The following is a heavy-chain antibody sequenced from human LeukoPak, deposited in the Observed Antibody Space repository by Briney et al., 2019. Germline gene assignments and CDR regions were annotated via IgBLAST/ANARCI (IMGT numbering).Heavy chain of an antibody. J-gene: IGHJ4*02. CDR2: ISGSDTTI. Sequence: GGSLRLSCVASGFTFSSYEMNWVRQAPGEGLESVSYISGSDTTIYYADSVKGRFTVSRDNAKNSLFLQMNSLRAEDTAVYYCARGPYGSGSYYKDYWGQGTLVTVSS. CDR1: GFTFSSYE. CDR3: ARGPYGSGSYYKDY. D-gene: IGHD3-10*01. V-gene: IGHV3-48*03.